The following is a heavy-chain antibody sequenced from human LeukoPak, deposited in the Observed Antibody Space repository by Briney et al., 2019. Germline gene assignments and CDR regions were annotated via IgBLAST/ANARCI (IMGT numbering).Heavy chain of an antibody. CDR1: GFTFDDYA. D-gene: IGHD6-13*01. V-gene: IGHV3-9*01. J-gene: IGHJ4*02. CDR3: AKDMAAVAIDY. CDR2: ISWNSGSI. Sequence: GGSLRLSCAASGFTFDDYAMHWVRQAPGKGLEWVSGISWNSGSIGYADSVKGRFTISRDNAKNSLYLQMNSLRAEDTALYYCAKDMAAVAIDYWGQGTLVTVSS.